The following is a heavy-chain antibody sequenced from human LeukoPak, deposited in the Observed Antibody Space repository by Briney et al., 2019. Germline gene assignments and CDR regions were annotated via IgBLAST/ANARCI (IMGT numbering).Heavy chain of an antibody. J-gene: IGHJ3*01. CDR2: ISGSGGST. D-gene: IGHD3-22*01. V-gene: IGHV3-23*01. CDR3: AKDSSGYHDAFDL. CDR1: GLTFSSYA. Sequence: GGSLRLSCAASGLTFSSYAMSWVRQAPGKGLEWVSDISGSGGSTYYADSVKGRFTISRDISKNTLYLQMNSLRAEDTAVYYCAKDSSGYHDAFDLWGQGTMVTASS.